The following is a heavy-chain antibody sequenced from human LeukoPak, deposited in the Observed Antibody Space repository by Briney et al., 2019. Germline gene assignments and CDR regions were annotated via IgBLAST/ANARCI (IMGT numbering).Heavy chain of an antibody. J-gene: IGHJ4*02. CDR1: GFTFSRFS. D-gene: IGHD1-26*01. CDR2: ISSSSSYI. CDR3: ALVGATSWAPFDY. V-gene: IGHV3-21*01. Sequence: GGSLRLSCAVSGFTFSRFSMTWVRQAPGKGLDWVSSISSSSSYIYYRDSVKGRFTISRDNAKNSLYLQMHSLRAEDTAVYYCALVGATSWAPFDYWGQGTLVTVSA.